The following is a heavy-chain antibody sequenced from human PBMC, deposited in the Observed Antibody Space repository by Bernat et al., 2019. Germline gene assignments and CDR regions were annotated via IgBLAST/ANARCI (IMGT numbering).Heavy chain of an antibody. CDR1: GGSISSYY. J-gene: IGHJ4*02. D-gene: IGHD3-16*01. V-gene: IGHV4-59*08. Sequence: QVHLQESGPGLVKPSETLSLTCTVSGGSISSYYWSWFRQAPGKGLEWIGHISHSGSANYNPTLKSRVTISVDTSKKQFSLKLSSVTAADTAIYYCARHGGYTRGWPFFDYWGQGTLVTVSS. CDR3: ARHGGYTRGWPFFDY. CDR2: ISHSGSA.